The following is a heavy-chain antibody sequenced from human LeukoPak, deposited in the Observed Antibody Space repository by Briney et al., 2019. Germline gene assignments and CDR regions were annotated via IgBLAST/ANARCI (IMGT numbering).Heavy chain of an antibody. V-gene: IGHV1-2*02. CDR3: ARGGSSSWYYFDY. Sequence: ASAKVSCKASGYTFTGYYMHWVRQAPGQGLEWMGWINPNSGGTNYAQKFQGRVTMTRDTSISTAYMELSRLRSDDTAVYYCARGGSSSWYYFDYWGQGTLVTVSS. CDR1: GYTFTGYY. J-gene: IGHJ4*02. D-gene: IGHD6-13*01. CDR2: INPNSGGT.